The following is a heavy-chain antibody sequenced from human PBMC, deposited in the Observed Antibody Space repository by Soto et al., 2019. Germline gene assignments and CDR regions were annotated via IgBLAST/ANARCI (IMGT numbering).Heavy chain of an antibody. CDR2: INPKFGDT. D-gene: IGHD3-10*01. CDR1: GYTFTAYH. Sequence: QVRLVQSGAEVKEPGDSVRVSCEASGYTFTAYHIHWVRQAPGQGLEWMGWINPKFGDTGYAQDFQGRGSMTSDMSISTVYMELSRLTSDDTPIYYGARNMDYYYGQGSGNGHGVWGQGTTVTVFS. V-gene: IGHV1-2*02. CDR3: ARNMDYYYGQGSGNGHGV. J-gene: IGHJ6*02.